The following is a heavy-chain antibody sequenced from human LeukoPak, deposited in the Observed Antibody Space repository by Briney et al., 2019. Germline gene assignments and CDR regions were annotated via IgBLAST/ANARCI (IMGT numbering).Heavy chain of an antibody. V-gene: IGHV3-23*01. J-gene: IGHJ4*02. D-gene: IGHD3-22*01. CDR1: GFTFSSYA. CDR2: ISGSGGST. CDR3: AKEPTYYYDSSGFDY. Sequence: GGSLRLSCAASGFTFSSYAMSWVRQAPGKGLEWVSAISGSGGSTYYADSVKGRFTISRDNSKNTLYLQMNSPRAEDTAVYYCAKEPTYYYDSSGFDYWGQGTLVTVSS.